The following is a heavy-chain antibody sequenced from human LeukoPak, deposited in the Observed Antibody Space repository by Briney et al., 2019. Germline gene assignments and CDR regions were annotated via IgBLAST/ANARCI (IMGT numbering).Heavy chain of an antibody. CDR3: ARVLYSSGWYYFDY. CDR2: INSDGSST. CDR1: GFTFSSYW. Sequence: GGSLRLSCAASGFTFSSYWMHWVRQAPGKGLVWVSRINSDGSSTSYADSVKGRFTISRDNAKNTLYLRMNSLRAEDTAVYYCARVLYSSGWYYFDYWGQGTLVTVSS. V-gene: IGHV3-74*01. J-gene: IGHJ4*02. D-gene: IGHD6-19*01.